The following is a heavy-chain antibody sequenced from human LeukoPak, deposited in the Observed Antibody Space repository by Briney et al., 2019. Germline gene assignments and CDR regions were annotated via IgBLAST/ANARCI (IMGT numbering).Heavy chain of an antibody. Sequence: GGSLRLSCAASGFTFSSYGMHWVRQAPGKGLEWVAFIRFDGSNKYYADSVKGRFTISRDNSKNTLYLQMNSLRAEDTAVYYCAKVLLRYFDWLLSRSGAFDIWGQGTMVTVSS. J-gene: IGHJ3*02. CDR3: AKVLLRYFDWLLSRSGAFDI. D-gene: IGHD3-9*01. V-gene: IGHV3-30*02. CDR1: GFTFSSYG. CDR2: IRFDGSNK.